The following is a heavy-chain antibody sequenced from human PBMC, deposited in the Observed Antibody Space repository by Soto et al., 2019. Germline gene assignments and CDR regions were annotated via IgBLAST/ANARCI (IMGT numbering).Heavy chain of an antibody. CDR2: ISFDGSNT. J-gene: IGHJ1*01. V-gene: IGHV3-30*03. CDR3: GAGQFFRAY. D-gene: IGHD6-19*01. CDR1: GFTFSSYG. Sequence: GGSLRLSCAASGFTFSSYGMHWVRQAPGKGLEWVALISFDGSNTYYADSVKGRFTISRDNSQNTLYLQMHSLRAEDTSLYYCGAGQFFRAYWAQGALVPVSS.